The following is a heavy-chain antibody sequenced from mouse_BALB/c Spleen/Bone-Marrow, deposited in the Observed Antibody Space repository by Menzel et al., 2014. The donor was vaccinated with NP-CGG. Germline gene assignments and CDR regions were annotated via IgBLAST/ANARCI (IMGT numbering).Heavy chain of an antibody. CDR1: GFTFSSYG. V-gene: IGHV5-6-3*01. D-gene: IGHD1-1*01. J-gene: IGHJ2*01. CDR3: ARERYYGNGRIFEY. Sequence: VHLVESGGGLVQPGGSLKLSCAASGFTFSSYGMSWVRQTPDKRLELVATINSNGGSTYYPDSVKGRFTISRDNAKNTLYLQMSSLKSEDTAMYYCARERYYGNGRIFEYWGQGTTLTVSS. CDR2: INSNGGST.